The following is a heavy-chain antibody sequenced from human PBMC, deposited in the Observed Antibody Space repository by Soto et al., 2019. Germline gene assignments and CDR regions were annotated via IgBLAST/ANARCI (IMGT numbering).Heavy chain of an antibody. CDR3: ARAYPKTFDP. V-gene: IGHV4-34*01. Sequence: PSETLSLTCAVYGGSFSGYYWSWIRQPPGKGLEWIGEINHSGSTNYNPSLESRVTISVDPSKNQFSLKLSSVTAADTAVYYCARAYPKTFDPWGQGILVTVSS. CDR2: INHSGST. CDR1: GGSFSGYY. J-gene: IGHJ5*02.